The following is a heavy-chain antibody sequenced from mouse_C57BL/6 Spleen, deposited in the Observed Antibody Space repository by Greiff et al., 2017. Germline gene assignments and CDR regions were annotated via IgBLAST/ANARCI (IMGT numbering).Heavy chain of an antibody. D-gene: IGHD2-3*01. CDR2: IWSGGST. V-gene: IGHV2-2*01. Sequence: QVQLKQSGPGLVQPSQSLSITCTVSGFSLTSYGVHWVRQSPGKGLEWLGVIWSGGSTDDNAAFISTLSISKDNSKSQVFFKMNSLQADDTAIYYCAREGDGYSWFAYWGQGTLVTVSA. J-gene: IGHJ3*01. CDR3: AREGDGYSWFAY. CDR1: GFSLTSYG.